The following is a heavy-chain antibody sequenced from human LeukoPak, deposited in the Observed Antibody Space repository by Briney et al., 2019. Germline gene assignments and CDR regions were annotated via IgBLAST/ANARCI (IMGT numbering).Heavy chain of an antibody. CDR3: ARDSTLVYDILTGYYDAFDI. CDR1: GGSISSSSYY. CDR2: IYYSGST. J-gene: IGHJ3*02. Sequence: SETLSLTCTVSGGSISSSSYYWGWIRQPPGKGLEWIGSIYYSGSTYYNPSLKSRVTISVDTSKNQFSLKLSSVTAADTAVYYCARDSTLVYDILTGYYDAFDIWGQGTMVTVSS. D-gene: IGHD3-9*01. V-gene: IGHV4-39*07.